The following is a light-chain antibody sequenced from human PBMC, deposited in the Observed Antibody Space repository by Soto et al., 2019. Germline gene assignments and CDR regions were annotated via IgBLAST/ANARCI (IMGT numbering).Light chain of an antibody. CDR3: QQYGSSLPNT. CDR2: GAS. J-gene: IGKJ2*01. Sequence: EIVLTQSPGTLSLSPGERATLSCRASQSVSSSYLAWYQQKPGQAPRLLIYGASSRATGIPDRFSGSGSCTDFTLTISRLEPEDFAVYYCQQYGSSLPNTFGQGTKLEIK. V-gene: IGKV3-20*01. CDR1: QSVSSSY.